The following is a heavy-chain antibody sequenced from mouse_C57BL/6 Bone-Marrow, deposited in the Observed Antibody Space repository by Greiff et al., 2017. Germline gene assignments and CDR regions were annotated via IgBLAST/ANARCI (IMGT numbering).Heavy chain of an antibody. Sequence: EVQGVESGGGLVQPGASLKLSCESNEYEFPSHDMSWFRKTPEKRLELVAAINSDGGSTYYPDTMERRFIISRDNTKKTLYLQMSSLRSEDTALDYCARHSTTVAQNYWGQGTTLTVSS. V-gene: IGHV5-2*01. CDR3: ARHSTTVAQNY. CDR1: EYEFPSHD. J-gene: IGHJ2*01. D-gene: IGHD1-1*01. CDR2: INSDGGST.